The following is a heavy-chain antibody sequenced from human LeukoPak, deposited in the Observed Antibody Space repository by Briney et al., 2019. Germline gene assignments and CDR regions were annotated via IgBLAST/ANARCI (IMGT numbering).Heavy chain of an antibody. V-gene: IGHV3-74*01. J-gene: IGHJ6*03. CDR3: ARSTSHYYYYYMDV. CDR1: GLTFSSYS. Sequence: GGSLRLSCAASGLTFSSYSINWVRQAPGKGLVWVSRINSDGSSTTYADSVMGRFTISRDNATNMLYLQINSLRAEDTAVYYCARSTSHYYYYYMDVWGKGTTVTISS. CDR2: INSDGSST.